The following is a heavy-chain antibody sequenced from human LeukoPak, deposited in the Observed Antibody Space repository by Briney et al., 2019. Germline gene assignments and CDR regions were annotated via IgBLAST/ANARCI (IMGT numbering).Heavy chain of an antibody. J-gene: IGHJ3*02. D-gene: IGHD3-10*01. CDR3: ARNLKGLWFGELLYRDDAFDI. CDR1: GYSFTSYW. Sequence: GESLKISCKGSGYSFTSYWIGWVLQMPGKGLEWMVIICPGDSDTRYSPSFQGQVTISADKSISTAYLQWSSLKASDTAMYYCARNLKGLWFGELLYRDDAFDIWGQGTMVTVSP. V-gene: IGHV5-51*01. CDR2: ICPGDSDT.